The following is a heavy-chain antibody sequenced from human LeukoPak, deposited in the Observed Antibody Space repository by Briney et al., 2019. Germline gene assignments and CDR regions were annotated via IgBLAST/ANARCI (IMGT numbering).Heavy chain of an antibody. D-gene: IGHD6-19*01. CDR1: GGSFSGYY. Sequence: PSETLSLTCAVYGGSFSGYYWSWIRQPPGKGLEWIGEINHSGSTNYNPSLKSRVTISVDTSKNQFSLKLSSVTAADTAVYYCARGAGYSSGSSDWGQGTLVTVSS. CDR2: INHSGST. J-gene: IGHJ4*02. CDR3: ARGAGYSSGSSD. V-gene: IGHV4-34*01.